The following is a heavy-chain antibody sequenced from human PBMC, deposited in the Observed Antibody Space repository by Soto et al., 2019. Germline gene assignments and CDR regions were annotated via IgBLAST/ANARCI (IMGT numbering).Heavy chain of an antibody. CDR3: ARYRREAVAGYTLDN. J-gene: IGHJ4*02. V-gene: IGHV4-59*01. D-gene: IGHD6-13*01. CDR2: VYNSGST. CDR1: GGSISSNY. Sequence: SETLSLTCTVSGGSISSNYWTWIRQPPGKGLEWLGYVYNSGSTNYNPSLKSRVTISEDTSKSQFSLKVNSMTAADTAVYYCARYRREAVAGYTLDNWGQGILVTVSS.